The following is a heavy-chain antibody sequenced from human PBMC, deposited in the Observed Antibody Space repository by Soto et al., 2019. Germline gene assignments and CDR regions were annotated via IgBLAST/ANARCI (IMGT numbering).Heavy chain of an antibody. CDR3: ARGHGLSSSDNWFDP. Sequence: ASVKVSCTASGYTFTSYDINWVRQATGQGLEWMGWMNPNSGNTGYAQKFQGRVTMTRNTSISTAYMELSSLRSEDTAVYYCARGHGLSSSDNWFDPWGQGTLVTVSS. D-gene: IGHD6-6*01. V-gene: IGHV1-8*01. J-gene: IGHJ5*02. CDR1: GYTFTSYD. CDR2: MNPNSGNT.